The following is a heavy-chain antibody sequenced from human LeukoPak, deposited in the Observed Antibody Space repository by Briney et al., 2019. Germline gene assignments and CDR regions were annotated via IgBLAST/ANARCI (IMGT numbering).Heavy chain of an antibody. J-gene: IGHJ4*02. CDR2: ISGSGGST. D-gene: IGHD1-26*01. V-gene: IGHV3-23*01. CDR1: GFTFSSYA. CDR3: ARRSVVGGNYFDY. Sequence: GGSLRLSCAASGFTFSSYAMSWVRQAPGKGLEWVSAISGSGGSTYYADSVKGRFTISRDNSKNTLYLQMNSLRAEDTAIYYCARRSVVGGNYFDYWGQGTLITVSS.